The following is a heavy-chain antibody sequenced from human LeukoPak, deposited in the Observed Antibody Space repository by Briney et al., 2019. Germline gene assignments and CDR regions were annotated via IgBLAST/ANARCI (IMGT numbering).Heavy chain of an antibody. CDR2: ISGSGINT. CDR1: GFTFSSYE. J-gene: IGHJ4*02. D-gene: IGHD3-9*01. Sequence: GGSLRLSCAGVGFTFSSYEMTWVRQAPGKGLEWVSAISGSGINTYYADSVKGRFTISRDNSKNTLYLQMNSLGAEDTALYYCAKDSLGYYKPFDYWGQGTLVTVSS. CDR3: AKDSLGYYKPFDY. V-gene: IGHV3-23*01.